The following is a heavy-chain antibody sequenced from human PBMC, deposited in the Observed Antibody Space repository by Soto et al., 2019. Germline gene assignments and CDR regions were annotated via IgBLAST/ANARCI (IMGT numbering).Heavy chain of an antibody. J-gene: IGHJ4*02. V-gene: IGHV3-53*01. CDR1: GFTVSSSY. Sequence: SGGSLRLSCVGSGFTVSSSYMSWVRQAPGKGLECVSVLYGGGRTFYAHSVKGRFTISRDNSRNTLYLQMNSLRADDTAVYYCAREHSGYDLGLGYWGQGTLFTVSS. CDR3: AREHSGYDLGLGY. D-gene: IGHD5-12*01. CDR2: LYGGGRT.